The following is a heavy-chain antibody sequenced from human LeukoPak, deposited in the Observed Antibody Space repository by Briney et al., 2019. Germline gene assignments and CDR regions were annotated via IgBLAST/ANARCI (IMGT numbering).Heavy chain of an antibody. CDR1: GLTFCSYS. CDR2: ISSSSNYI. CDR3: ARVPHAMVRGVIITEFYFDY. J-gene: IGHJ4*02. D-gene: IGHD3-10*01. V-gene: IGHV3-21*01. Sequence: GGSLRLSCAASGLTFCSYSMNWVRQAPGKGLEWVSSISSSSNYIYYADSVKGRFTISRDNAKNSLYLQMNSLRAEDTAVYYCARVPHAMVRGVIITEFYFDYWGQGTLVTVSS.